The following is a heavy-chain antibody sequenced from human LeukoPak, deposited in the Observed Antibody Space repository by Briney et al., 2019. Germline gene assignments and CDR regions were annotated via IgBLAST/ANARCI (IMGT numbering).Heavy chain of an antibody. D-gene: IGHD6-13*01. Sequence: SSETLSLTCTVSGGSISSYYWSWIRQPPGKGLEWIGYIYYSGSRNYTPSVKGRVTISVDTSKNQFSLKLRSVRAADTAVYYCARKGGILDAFDIWGQGTMVIVSS. V-gene: IGHV4-59*08. CDR3: ARKGGILDAFDI. J-gene: IGHJ3*02. CDR1: GGSISSYY. CDR2: IYYSGSR.